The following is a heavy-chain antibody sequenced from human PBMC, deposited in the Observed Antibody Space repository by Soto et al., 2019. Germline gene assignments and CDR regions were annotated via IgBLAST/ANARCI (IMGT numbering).Heavy chain of an antibody. CDR3: ASLGIAARGLGMDV. J-gene: IGHJ6*02. Sequence: SVKVSCKASGGTFSSYAISWVRQAPGQGLEWMGGIIPIFGTANYAQKFQGRVTITADESTSTAYMELSSLRSEDTAVYYCASLGIAARGLGMDVWGQGTTVTVSS. CDR2: IIPIFGTA. D-gene: IGHD6-13*01. CDR1: GGTFSSYA. V-gene: IGHV1-69*13.